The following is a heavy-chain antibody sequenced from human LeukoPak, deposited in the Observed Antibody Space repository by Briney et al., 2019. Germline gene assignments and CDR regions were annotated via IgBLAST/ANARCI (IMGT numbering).Heavy chain of an antibody. J-gene: IGHJ5*02. D-gene: IGHD6-13*01. CDR2: IKQDGSEK. V-gene: IGHV3-7*03. CDR1: GFTFSSYW. CDR3: ARVRGSSSAQNWFDP. Sequence: GGSLRLSCAASGFTFSSYWMSWVRQAPGKGLEWVANIKQDGSEKYYVDSVKGRFTISRDNAKNSLYLQMNSLRAEDTAVYYCARVRGSSSAQNWFDPWGQGTLVTVSS.